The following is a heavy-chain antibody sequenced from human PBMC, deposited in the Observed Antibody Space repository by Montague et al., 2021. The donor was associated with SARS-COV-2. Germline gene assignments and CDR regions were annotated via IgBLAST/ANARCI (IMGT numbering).Heavy chain of an antibody. V-gene: IGHV3-74*03. CDR2: INPDGSRT. CDR1: GSTFSNYW. D-gene: IGHD2-15*01. CDR3: AGAPHCGGGSCFSFDYYGLDV. J-gene: IGHJ6*02. Sequence: SLRLSCAASGSTFSNYWWHWVRQVPGKGLVWVSRINPDGSRTTYXDSVKGRFTISRDNAKNTVYLQMSGLRVEDTAVYYCAGAPHCGGGSCFSFDYYGLDVWGQGTTVSVSS.